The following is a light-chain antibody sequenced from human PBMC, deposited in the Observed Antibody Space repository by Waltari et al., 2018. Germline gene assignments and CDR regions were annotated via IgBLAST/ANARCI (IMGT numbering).Light chain of an antibody. J-gene: IGKJ3*01. Sequence: DIVMTQSPDSLAVSLGERATINCKSSQSVLYSSNNKNYLAWYQQKPGQPPKLLIFWASTRESGVPDRFSGSGSWTDFNLPISSLQAEDVAVYYCQQYYSTPFTFGPGTKVDIK. CDR2: WAS. V-gene: IGKV4-1*01. CDR1: QSVLYSSNNKNY. CDR3: QQYYSTPFT.